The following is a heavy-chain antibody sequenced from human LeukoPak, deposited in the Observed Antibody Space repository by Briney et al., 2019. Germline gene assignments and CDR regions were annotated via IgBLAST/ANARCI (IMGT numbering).Heavy chain of an antibody. J-gene: IGHJ4*02. V-gene: IGHV3-33*01. Sequence: GGSLRLSCAASGFTFSSYGMHWVRQAPGKGPEWVAVIWYDGSNKYYADSVKGRFTISRDNSKNTLYLQMNSLRAEDTAVYYCASISGYYGSGSFDYWGQGTLVTVSS. CDR2: IWYDGSNK. CDR1: GFTFSSYG. CDR3: ASISGYYGSGSFDY. D-gene: IGHD3-10*01.